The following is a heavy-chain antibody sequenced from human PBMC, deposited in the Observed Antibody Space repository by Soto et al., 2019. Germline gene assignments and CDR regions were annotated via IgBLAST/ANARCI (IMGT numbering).Heavy chain of an antibody. V-gene: IGHV3-33*01. CDR3: ERDPASSMDV. D-gene: IGHD6-25*01. CDR2: IWYDGSKK. J-gene: IGHJ6*01. Sequence: QVLLVESGGGVVQPGRSLRLSCAAAGYRFSSHGMHWVRQAPGKGLEWLAVIWYDGSKKCYADSGKGRFIVSRDDSKNTLYLEMNSLRAEDTAVYYCERDPASSMDVWGQGTTVTVAS. CDR1: GYRFSSHG.